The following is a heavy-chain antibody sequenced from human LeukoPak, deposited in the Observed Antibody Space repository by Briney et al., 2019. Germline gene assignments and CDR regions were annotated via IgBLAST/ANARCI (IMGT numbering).Heavy chain of an antibody. V-gene: IGHV3-53*01. CDR2: IYSGGST. Sequence: PGGSLRFSCAASGFTINTNYMTWVRPAPGKGLEWVSVIYSGGSTYYADSVKGRFTISRDNSKNTLFLQMNSLRAEDTAVYYCARGHYYDSSGYHADAFDIWGQGTMVSVS. CDR3: ARGHYYDSSGYHADAFDI. CDR1: GFTINTNY. D-gene: IGHD3-22*01. J-gene: IGHJ3*02.